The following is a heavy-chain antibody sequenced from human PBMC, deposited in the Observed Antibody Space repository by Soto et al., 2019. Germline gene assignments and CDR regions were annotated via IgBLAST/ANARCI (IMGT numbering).Heavy chain of an antibody. CDR2: IRSKANSYAT. V-gene: IGHV3-73*01. Sequence: PGGSLRLSCAASGFTLSGAAMHWVRQASGKGLEWVGRIRSKANSYATAYAASVKGRFTISRDDSKNTAYLQMNSLKTEDTAVYYCAKDCGWRTYGYVFDYWGPGT. J-gene: IGHJ6*01. D-gene: IGHD5-18*01. CDR1: GFTLSGAA. CDR3: AKDCGWRTYGYVFDY.